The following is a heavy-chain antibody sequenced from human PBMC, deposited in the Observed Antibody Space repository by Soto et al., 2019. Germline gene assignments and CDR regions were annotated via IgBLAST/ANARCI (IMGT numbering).Heavy chain of an antibody. Sequence: DVQLVESGGGLIQPGESLRLSCAAFGLHVSGTKYVAWFRQAPGKGLEWVSALYDVFGSFYADSGKGRFTTSSDRSKSTVYRQMNDLRPDDTAVYYCASWHEREHAYDVWGQGTTVIVSS. D-gene: IGHD1-1*01. CDR1: GLHVSGTKY. V-gene: IGHV3-53*01. CDR3: ASWHEREHAYDV. CDR2: LYDVFGS. J-gene: IGHJ3*01.